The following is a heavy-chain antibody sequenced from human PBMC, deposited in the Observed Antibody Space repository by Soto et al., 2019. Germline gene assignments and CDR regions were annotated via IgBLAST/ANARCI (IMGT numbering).Heavy chain of an antibody. D-gene: IGHD3-3*01. CDR1: GGSFSGYY. V-gene: IGHV4-34*01. CDR3: ARGCYDFWSGYYNRYYYMDV. Sequence: SETLSLTCAVYGGSFSGYYWSWIRQPPGKGLEWIGEINHSGSTNYNPSLKSRVTISVDTSKNQFSLKLSSVTAADTAVYYCARGCYDFWSGYYNRYYYMDVWGKGTTVTVS. J-gene: IGHJ6*03. CDR2: INHSGST.